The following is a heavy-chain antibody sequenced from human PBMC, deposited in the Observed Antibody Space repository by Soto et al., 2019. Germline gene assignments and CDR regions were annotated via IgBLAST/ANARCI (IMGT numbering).Heavy chain of an antibody. J-gene: IGHJ4*02. Sequence: GWSLRLSCSSSLFTFSSDGMHLVLQSPGKGLELVAVISYDGSNKYYADSVKGRFTISRDNSKNTLYLQMNSLRAEDTAVYYCAKDFRLGYSFYFEYWGQGTLVTVSS. D-gene: IGHD5-18*01. CDR2: ISYDGSNK. CDR3: AKDFRLGYSFYFEY. V-gene: IGHV3-30*18. CDR1: LFTFSSDG.